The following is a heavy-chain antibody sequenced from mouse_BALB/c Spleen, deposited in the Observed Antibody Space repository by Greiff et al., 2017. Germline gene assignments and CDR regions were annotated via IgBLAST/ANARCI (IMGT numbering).Heavy chain of an antibody. V-gene: IGHV5-12-1*01. CDR1: GFAFSSYD. Sequence: EVQGVESGGGLVKPGGSLKLSCAASGFAFSSYDMSWVRQTPEKRLEWVAYISSGGGSTYYPDTVKGRFTISRDNAKNTLYLQMSSLKSEDTAMYYCARQEGPYGNFDYWGQGTTLTVSS. CDR2: ISSGGGST. J-gene: IGHJ2*01. D-gene: IGHD2-1*01. CDR3: ARQEGPYGNFDY.